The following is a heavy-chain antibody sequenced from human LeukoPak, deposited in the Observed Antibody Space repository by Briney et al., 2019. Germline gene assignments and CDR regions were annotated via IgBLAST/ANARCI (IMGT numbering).Heavy chain of an antibody. CDR1: GGSISSYY. V-gene: IGHV4-59*01. CDR2: IHYSGNT. D-gene: IGHD3-3*01. J-gene: IGHJ3*02. CDR3: ARLTAWNGYYDAFDI. Sequence: SETLSLTCTVSGGSISSYYWSWIRQPPGKGLEWIGYIHYSGNTNYNSSLKSRVTISVDTSKNQFSLKLSSVTAADTAVYYCARLTAWNGYYDAFDIWGQGQWSPSLQ.